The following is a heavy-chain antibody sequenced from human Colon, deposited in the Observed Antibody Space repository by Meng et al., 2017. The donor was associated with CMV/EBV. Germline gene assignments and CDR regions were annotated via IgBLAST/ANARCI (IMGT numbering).Heavy chain of an antibody. J-gene: IGHJ4*02. V-gene: IGHV3-66*01. CDR2: IYSGGST. CDR3: ARDSSSWYADY. Sequence: VQLVGSGGGVVQPGGSLRLSCAASGFTVSSNYMSWVRQAPGKGLEWVSVIYSGGSTYYADSVKGRFTISRDNSKNTLYLQMNSLRAEDTAVYYCARDSSSWYADYWGQGTLVTVSS. CDR1: GFTVSSNY. D-gene: IGHD6-13*01.